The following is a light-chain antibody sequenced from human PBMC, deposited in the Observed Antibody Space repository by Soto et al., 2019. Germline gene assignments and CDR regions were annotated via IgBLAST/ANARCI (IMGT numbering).Light chain of an antibody. J-gene: IGKJ1*01. CDR2: GAS. CDR3: HQYNNWPPWT. V-gene: IGKV3-15*01. CDR1: QYVSSF. Sequence: EIVLTQSPATLSLSPGERATLSCRASQYVSSFLAWYQQKAGQAPRLLIYGASTRATGIPARFSGSGSGTEFTLTISSLQSEDFAVYYCHQYNNWPPWTFGQGTKVDIK.